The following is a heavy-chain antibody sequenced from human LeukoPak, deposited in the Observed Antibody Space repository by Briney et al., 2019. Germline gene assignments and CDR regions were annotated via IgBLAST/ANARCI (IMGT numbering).Heavy chain of an antibody. Sequence: GGSLRLPCAASGFTFDDFAMHWVRQAPGKGLEWVSGISWNSGTIDYADSVKGRFTISRDNAKNSLYLQMNSLRAEDTALYYCAKDLGGYDGSYDYWGQGTLVTVSS. D-gene: IGHD5-12*01. V-gene: IGHV3-9*01. CDR3: AKDLGGYDGSYDY. CDR2: ISWNSGTI. J-gene: IGHJ4*02. CDR1: GFTFDDFA.